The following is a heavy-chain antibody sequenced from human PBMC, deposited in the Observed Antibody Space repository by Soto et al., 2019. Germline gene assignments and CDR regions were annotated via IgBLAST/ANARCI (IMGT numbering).Heavy chain of an antibody. D-gene: IGHD1-20*01. CDR1: GASISGSYYY. Sequence: SETLSLTCAVSGASISGSYYYWAWLRQSPGKGPEWIGCVFYTGFTSYNPSLESRVSVSVDTSKSQFSLKLSAVTAADTAVYYCATSEKGYNWNYFDHWGQGALVTVS. J-gene: IGHJ4*02. CDR3: ATSEKGYNWNYFDH. V-gene: IGHV4-39*01. CDR2: VFYTGFT.